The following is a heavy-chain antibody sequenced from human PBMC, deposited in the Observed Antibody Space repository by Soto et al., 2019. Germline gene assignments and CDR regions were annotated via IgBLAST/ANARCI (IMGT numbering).Heavy chain of an antibody. Sequence: QVQLQESGRGLVKPSQTLSLTCTVYSGSISSGGYYWSWIRQHPGKGLEWIGSIYYSGSTYYNPSLKSRVNTSLDRSKNQCSLKLSSMTTADTAVYYRARGVLPWGQGTLVSVSS. D-gene: IGHD3-16*01. J-gene: IGHJ5*02. CDR2: IYYSGST. CDR3: ARGVLP. V-gene: IGHV4-31*03. CDR1: SGSISSGGYY.